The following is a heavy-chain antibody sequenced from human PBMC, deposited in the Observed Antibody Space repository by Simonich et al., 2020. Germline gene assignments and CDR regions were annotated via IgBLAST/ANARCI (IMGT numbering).Heavy chain of an antibody. CDR1: GFTFGDYG. J-gene: IGHJ4*02. CDR2: IDWYSGRT. V-gene: IGHV3-20*01. D-gene: IGHD1-1*01. Sequence: EVQLVESGGGVVRPGGSLRLSCAASGFTFGDYGMSWVRQAPGRGVVWCLCIDWYSGRTVYAGAGKGRLTIPIDNAKNSLDLQMNSLRAEDTALYHCARGRNDFDYWGQGTLVTVSS. CDR3: ARGRNDFDY.